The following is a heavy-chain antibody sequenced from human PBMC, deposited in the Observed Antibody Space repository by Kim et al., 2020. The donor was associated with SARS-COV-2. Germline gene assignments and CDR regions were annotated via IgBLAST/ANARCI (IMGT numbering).Heavy chain of an antibody. J-gene: IGHJ5*02. CDR3: ARGRSITIFGVVILRPNWFDL. CDR2: INHSGST. D-gene: IGHD3-3*01. V-gene: IGHV4-34*01. Sequence: SETLSLTCAVYGGSFSGYYWSWIRQPPGKGLEWIGEINHSGSTNYNPSLKSRVTISVDTSKNQFSLKLSSGTAADTAVDYCARGRSITIFGVVILRPNWFDLWGQGTLVTVSS. CDR1: GGSFSGYY.